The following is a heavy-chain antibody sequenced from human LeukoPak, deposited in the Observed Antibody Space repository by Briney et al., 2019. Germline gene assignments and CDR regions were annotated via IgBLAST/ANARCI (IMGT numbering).Heavy chain of an antibody. CDR2: IVVGSGNT. V-gene: IGHV1-58*01. CDR1: GFTFTSSA. Sequence: EASVKVSCKASGFTFTSSAVQWVRQARGQRLEWIGWIVVGSGNTNYAQKFQERVTLTRDMSTSTAYMEVSSLRSEDTAVYYCATGGPGEAFDIWGQGTMVTVSS. CDR3: ATGGPGEAFDI. D-gene: IGHD7-27*01. J-gene: IGHJ3*02.